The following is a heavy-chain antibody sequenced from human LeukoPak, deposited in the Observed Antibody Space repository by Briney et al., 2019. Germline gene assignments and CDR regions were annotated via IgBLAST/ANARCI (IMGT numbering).Heavy chain of an antibody. V-gene: IGHV3-48*01. J-gene: IGHJ3*02. D-gene: IGHD3-3*01. Sequence: GGSLRLSCAASGFTVSSNYMSWVRQAPGKGLEWVSYIDARSGITYYADSVQGRFTISRDDARESVFLQMDGLRVDDTAVYYCARTYDFGRGPPGDAFDNWGPGTWVIVSA. CDR2: IDARSGIT. CDR3: ARTYDFGRGPPGDAFDN. CDR1: GFTVSSNY.